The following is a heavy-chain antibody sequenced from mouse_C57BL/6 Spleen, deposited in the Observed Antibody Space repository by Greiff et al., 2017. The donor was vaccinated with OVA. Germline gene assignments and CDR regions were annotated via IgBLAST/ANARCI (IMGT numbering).Heavy chain of an antibody. CDR2: IYPRSGNT. CDR3: ARRGGDYWYFDV. CDR1: GYTFTSYG. V-gene: IGHV1-81*01. Sequence: VQVVESGAELARPGASVKLSCKASGYTFTSYGISWVKQRTGQGLEWIGEIYPRSGNTYYNEKFKGKATLTADKSSSTAYMELRSLTSEDSAVYFCARRGGDYWYFDVWGTGTTVTVSP. J-gene: IGHJ1*03.